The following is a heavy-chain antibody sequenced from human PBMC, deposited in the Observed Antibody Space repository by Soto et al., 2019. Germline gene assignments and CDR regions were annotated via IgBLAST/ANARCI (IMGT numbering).Heavy chain of an antibody. CDR1: GFTFSSYG. J-gene: IGHJ4*02. D-gene: IGHD3-10*01. CDR3: ARDGYGSGSYYICY. CDR2: IWYDGSNK. Sequence: QVQLVESGGGVVQPGRSLRLSCAASGFTFSSYGMHWVRQAPGKGLEWVAVIWYDGSNKYYADSVKGRFTISRDNSKNTLYLQMNSLRAEDTAVYYCARDGYGSGSYYICYWGQGTLVTVSS. V-gene: IGHV3-33*01.